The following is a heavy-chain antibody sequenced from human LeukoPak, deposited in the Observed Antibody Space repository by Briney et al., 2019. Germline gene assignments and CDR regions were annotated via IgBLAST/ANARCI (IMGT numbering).Heavy chain of an antibody. V-gene: IGHV3-21*01. Sequence: PGGSLRLSCAASGFTFSSYSMNWVRQAPGKGLEWASSISSSSSYIYYADSVKGRFTISRDNAKNSLYLQMNSLRAEDTAVYYCAREDSSSGWLQTHWGQGTLVTVSS. CDR1: GFTFSSYS. CDR2: ISSSSSYI. J-gene: IGHJ4*02. CDR3: AREDSSSGWLQTH. D-gene: IGHD5-24*01.